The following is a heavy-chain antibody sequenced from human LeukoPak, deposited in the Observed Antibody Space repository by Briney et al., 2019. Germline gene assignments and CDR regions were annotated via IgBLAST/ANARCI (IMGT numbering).Heavy chain of an antibody. CDR2: IYYSGST. CDR3: ARVQFMDGGKYFDY. CDR1: GGSISRGGYY. Sequence: PSETLSLTCTVSGGSISRGGYYWSWIRQHPGKGLEWIGYIYYSGSTYYNPSLKSRVTISVDTSKNQFSLKLNSVTAADTAVYYCARVQFMDGGKYFDYWGQGTLVTVSS. D-gene: IGHD3-16*01. V-gene: IGHV4-31*03. J-gene: IGHJ4*02.